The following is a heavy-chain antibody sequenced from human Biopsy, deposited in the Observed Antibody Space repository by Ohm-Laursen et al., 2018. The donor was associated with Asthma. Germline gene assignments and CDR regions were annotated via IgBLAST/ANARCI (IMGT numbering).Heavy chain of an antibody. CDR3: ARTYYDFLTGQVKDVFGA. J-gene: IGHJ3*01. CDR2: VNTGNGDT. V-gene: IGHV1-3*04. Sequence: SVKVSFKASGYNFISFAIHWVRQAPGQRLEWMGWVNTGNGDTKYSQKFQGRVTITRDTSASTAYMELRSLRSEDTATYYCARTYYDFLTGQVKDVFGAWGQGTMVTVSS. D-gene: IGHD3-9*01. CDR1: GYNFISFA.